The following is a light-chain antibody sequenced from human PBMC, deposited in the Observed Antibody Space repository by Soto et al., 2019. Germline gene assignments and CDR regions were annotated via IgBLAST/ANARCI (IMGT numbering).Light chain of an antibody. Sequence: EILLTQSPATLSLSPGERATLSCRASQSVSSYLAWYQQKPGQAPRLLIYDASNRATGIPARFSGSGSGTDFPLTISSLEPEDFAIYYWQQRINWPPFTFGGGTKV. V-gene: IGKV3-11*01. CDR3: QQRINWPPFT. CDR1: QSVSSY. CDR2: DAS. J-gene: IGKJ4*01.